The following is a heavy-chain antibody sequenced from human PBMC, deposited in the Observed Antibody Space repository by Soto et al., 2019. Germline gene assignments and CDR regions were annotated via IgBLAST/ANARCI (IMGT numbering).Heavy chain of an antibody. CDR1: GGSISSYY. CDR3: ARMYGDYSRAEYFQH. CDR2: IYYSGST. V-gene: IGHV4-59*08. D-gene: IGHD4-17*01. Sequence: SETLSLTCTVSGGSISSYYLSWIRQPPGKGLEWIGYIYYSGSTNYNPSLKSRVTISVDTSKNQFSLKLSSVTAADTAVYYCARMYGDYSRAEYFQHWGQGTLVTVSS. J-gene: IGHJ1*01.